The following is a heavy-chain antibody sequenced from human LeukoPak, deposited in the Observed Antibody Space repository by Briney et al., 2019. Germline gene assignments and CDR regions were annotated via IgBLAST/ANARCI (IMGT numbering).Heavy chain of an antibody. J-gene: IGHJ3*02. D-gene: IGHD6-13*01. Sequence: ASVEVCCKASGYTFTSTGINWVRQAPGQGLEWMAWISPYNGNTKYARKFQGRVTVTTDTSTTTAYMDLRSLRSDDTAVYYCTRDYLTAAGSDAFDIWGQGTMVTVSS. CDR2: ISPYNGNT. V-gene: IGHV1-18*01. CDR1: GYTFTSTG. CDR3: TRDYLTAAGSDAFDI.